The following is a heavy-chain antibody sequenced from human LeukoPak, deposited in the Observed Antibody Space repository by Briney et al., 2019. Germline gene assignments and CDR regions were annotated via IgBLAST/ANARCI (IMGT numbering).Heavy chain of an antibody. J-gene: IGHJ4*02. CDR3: ARDVRTMVRGVIINSYFDY. V-gene: IGHV4-31*03. D-gene: IGHD3-10*01. CDR2: IYYSGST. CDR1: GGSISSGGYY. Sequence: SETLSLTCTVSGGSISSGGYYWSWIRQHPGKGLEWIGYIYYSGSTYYNPSLKSRVTISVDTSKNQFSLKLSSVTAADTAVYYCARDVRTMVRGVIINSYFDYWGQGTLVTVSS.